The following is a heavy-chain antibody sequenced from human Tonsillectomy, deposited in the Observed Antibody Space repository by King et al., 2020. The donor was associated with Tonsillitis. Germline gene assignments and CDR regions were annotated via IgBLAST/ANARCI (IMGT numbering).Heavy chain of an antibody. J-gene: IGHJ4*02. Sequence: LQLQESGPGVVKPSETLSLTCTVSGGSISSGDHYWAWIGQPPGKGLEWIADMYYSGTIFYNPSLKSRITISGGTSENRFSLKLSSVTAADTAVYFCARYVSGSFDYWGQGALVTVSS. CDR1: GGSISSGDHY. D-gene: IGHD1-26*01. V-gene: IGHV4-39*01. CDR3: ARYVSGSFDY. CDR2: MYYSGTI.